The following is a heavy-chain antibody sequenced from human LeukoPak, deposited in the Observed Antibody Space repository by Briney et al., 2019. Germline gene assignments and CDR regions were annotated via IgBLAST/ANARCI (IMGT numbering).Heavy chain of an antibody. Sequence: SETLSLTCTVSGGSTTSSSYHWVWIRQPPGEGLEWIGSMFHGGSTYDNPSLKSRVTMSVDTSKNQFSLKLTSVTAADTAVYFCAKSPRTVTTIFDYWGQGTLVTVSS. V-gene: IGHV4-39*07. CDR2: MFHGGST. CDR1: GGSTTSSSYH. CDR3: AKSPRTVTTIFDY. J-gene: IGHJ4*02. D-gene: IGHD5-12*01.